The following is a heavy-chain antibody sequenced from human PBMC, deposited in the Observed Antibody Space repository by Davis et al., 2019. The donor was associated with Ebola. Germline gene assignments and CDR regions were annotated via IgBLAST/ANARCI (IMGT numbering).Heavy chain of an antibody. CDR2: VKSKISGGTI. V-gene: IGHV3-15*05. D-gene: IGHD1-1*01. J-gene: IGHJ3*02. CDR3: TSRGLVSATDEAFDI. CDR1: GFTFSSYA. Sequence: GESLKISCAASGFTFSSYAMNWVRQAPGKGLEWVGRVKSKISGGTITYAAPVQGRFTISRDDSKNTLYLQMTSLKREDTAKYYCTSRGLVSATDEAFDIWGQGTVVTVSS.